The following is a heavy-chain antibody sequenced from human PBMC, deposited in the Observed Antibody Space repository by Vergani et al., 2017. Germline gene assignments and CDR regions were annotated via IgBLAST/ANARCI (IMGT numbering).Heavy chain of an antibody. CDR3: ARYFEYSSSSGSYYYYYYMDV. D-gene: IGHD6-6*01. CDR2: ISSSGSTI. Sequence: QVQLVESGGGLVKPGGSLRLSCAASGFTFSDYYMSWIRQAPGKGLEWVSYISSSGSTIYYADSVKGRFTISRDNAKNSLYLQMNSLRAEDTAVYYCARYFEYSSSSGSYYYYYYMDVWGKGTTVTVSS. J-gene: IGHJ6*03. CDR1: GFTFSDYY. V-gene: IGHV3-11*01.